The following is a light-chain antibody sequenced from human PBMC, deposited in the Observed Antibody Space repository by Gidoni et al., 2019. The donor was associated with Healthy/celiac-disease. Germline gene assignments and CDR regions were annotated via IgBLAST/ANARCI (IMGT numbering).Light chain of an antibody. V-gene: IGKV4-1*01. CDR1: QSVLYSFNIKNY. J-gene: IGKJ4*02. Sequence: ILLTQFPDYLAVSLGERATINCKSSQSVLYSFNIKNYLAWYQQKPGQPPKLLIYWASTRESGVPDRFSGSGSGTDFTLTISSLQAEDVAVYYCQQYCSTPRTFGGGTKVEIK. CDR2: WAS. CDR3: QQYCSTPRT.